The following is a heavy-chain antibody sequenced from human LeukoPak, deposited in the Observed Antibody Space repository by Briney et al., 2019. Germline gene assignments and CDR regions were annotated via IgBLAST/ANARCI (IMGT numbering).Heavy chain of an antibody. CDR1: GFTFSSYA. D-gene: IGHD4-17*01. CDR2: ISYDGSNK. CDR3: ARDPTTVTTTYFDY. V-gene: IGHV3-30-3*01. Sequence: PGGSLRLSCAASGFTFSSYAMHWVRQAPGKGLEWVAVISYDGSNKYYADSVKGRFTISRDNSKNTLFLQMNSLRADDTAVYFCARDPTTVTTTYFDYWGQGTLVTVSS. J-gene: IGHJ4*02.